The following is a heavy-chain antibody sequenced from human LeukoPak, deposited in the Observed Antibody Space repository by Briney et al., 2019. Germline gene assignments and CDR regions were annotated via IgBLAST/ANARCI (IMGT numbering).Heavy chain of an antibody. J-gene: IGHJ4*02. CDR2: IYYSGST. CDR1: GGSISSSSYY. V-gene: IGHV4-39*07. D-gene: IGHD3-22*01. CDR3: AREPAPRIHYYDSSGYSDY. Sequence: SETLSLTCTVSGGSISSSSYYWGWIRQPPGKGLEWIGSIYYSGSTYFNPSLKSRVTISVDTSKNQFSLKLSSVTAADAAVYYCAREPAPRIHYYDSSGYSDYWGQGTLVTVSS.